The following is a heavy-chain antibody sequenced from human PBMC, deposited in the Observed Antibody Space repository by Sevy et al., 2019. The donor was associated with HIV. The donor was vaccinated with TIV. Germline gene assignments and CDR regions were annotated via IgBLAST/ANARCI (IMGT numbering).Heavy chain of an antibody. CDR2: FSGFNGDT. D-gene: IGHD3-3*01. CDR1: GYTFTNYA. Sequence: ASVKVSCKASGYTFTNYAISWVRQAPGQGLEWMGWFSGFNGDTKNAEKFQGRFTMTTDTSTKTAYMDLRSLRSDDTAVYYCVRGTTFYDFWTGGDYWDQGTLVTVSS. V-gene: IGHV1-18*01. J-gene: IGHJ4*02. CDR3: VRGTTFYDFWTGGDY.